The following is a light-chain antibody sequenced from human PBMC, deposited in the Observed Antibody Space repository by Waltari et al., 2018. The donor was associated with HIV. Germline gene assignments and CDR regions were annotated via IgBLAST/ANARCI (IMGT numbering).Light chain of an antibody. Sequence: QSALTQPASVSGSPGQSITISCTGTSSDVGGYNLVSWYQQHPGKAPTLIIYEVTKRPSVVSNRFSASKSGNTASLTISGLQAEDEAHYHCCSYAGSSTLVFGGGTNVIVL. CDR3: CSYAGSSTLV. J-gene: IGLJ3*02. V-gene: IGLV2-23*02. CDR1: SSDVGGYNL. CDR2: EVT.